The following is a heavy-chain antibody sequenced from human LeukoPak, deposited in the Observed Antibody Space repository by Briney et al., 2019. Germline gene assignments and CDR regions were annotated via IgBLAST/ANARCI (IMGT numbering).Heavy chain of an antibody. V-gene: IGHV3-30*02. J-gene: IGHJ4*02. CDR3: AKDLFSYYYDSSGYPGAIDY. Sequence: GGSLRLSCAASGFTFSSYEMNWVRQAPGKGLEWVAFIRYDGSNKYYADSVKGRFTISRDNSKNTLYLQMNSLRAEDTAVYYCAKDLFSYYYDSSGYPGAIDYWGQGTLVTVSS. CDR2: IRYDGSNK. D-gene: IGHD3-22*01. CDR1: GFTFSSYE.